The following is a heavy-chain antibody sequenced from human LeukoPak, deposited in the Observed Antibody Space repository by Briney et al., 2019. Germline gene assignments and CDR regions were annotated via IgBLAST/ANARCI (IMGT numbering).Heavy chain of an antibody. V-gene: IGHV1-69*06. CDR1: GGTFSSYA. CDR3: ARDGGWLRFGRFDY. Sequence: GASVEVSCKASGGTFSSYAISWVRQAPGQGLEWMGGIIPIFGTANYAQKFQGRVTITADKSTSTAYMELSSLRSEDTAVYYCARDGGWLRFGRFDYWGQGTLVTVSS. D-gene: IGHD5-12*01. CDR2: IIPIFGTA. J-gene: IGHJ4*02.